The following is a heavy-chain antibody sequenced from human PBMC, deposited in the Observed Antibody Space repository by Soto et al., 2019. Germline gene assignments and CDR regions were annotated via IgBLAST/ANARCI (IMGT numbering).Heavy chain of an antibody. D-gene: IGHD5-18*01. J-gene: IGHJ4*02. CDR1: GGTFSTYA. V-gene: IGHV1-69*12. CDR2: IIPMFGTA. Sequence: QVQLVQYGAEVKKPESSVKVSCKAPGGTFSTYAISWVRQAPGQGLEWMGGIIPMFGTANYAQRFQDRVTITADESTTTVYMELRSLRSEDTAVYFCASGIQLWLRRINNGYSGWGQGTLVTVSS. CDR3: ASGIQLWLRRINNGYSG.